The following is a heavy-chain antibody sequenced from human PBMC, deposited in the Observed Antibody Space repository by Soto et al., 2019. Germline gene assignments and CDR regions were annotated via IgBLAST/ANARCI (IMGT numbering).Heavy chain of an antibody. V-gene: IGHV4-39*01. J-gene: IGHJ6*02. Sequence: SETLSLTCTVSGGSISSSSYYWGWIRQPPGKGLEWIGSIYYSGSTYYNPSLKSRVTISVDTSKNQFSLKLSSVTAADTAVYYCASPGTGYSYGMDVWGQGTTVTVSS. CDR1: GGSISSSSYY. CDR3: ASPGTGYSYGMDV. CDR2: IYYSGST. D-gene: IGHD3-9*01.